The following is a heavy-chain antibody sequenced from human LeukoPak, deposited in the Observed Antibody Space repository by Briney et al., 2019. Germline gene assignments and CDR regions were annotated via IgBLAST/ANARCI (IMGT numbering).Heavy chain of an antibody. Sequence: SETLSLTCAVYGGSFSGYYWSWIRQPPGKGLEWIGEINHSGSTNYNPSLKSRVTISVDTSKNQFSLKLSSVTAADTAVYYCARGGARIGYGGSYKGTGPFDYGGKGTLVTVPS. D-gene: IGHD1-26*01. CDR1: GGSFSGYY. J-gene: IGHJ4*02. CDR2: INHSGST. V-gene: IGHV4-34*01. CDR3: ARGGARIGYGGSYKGTGPFDY.